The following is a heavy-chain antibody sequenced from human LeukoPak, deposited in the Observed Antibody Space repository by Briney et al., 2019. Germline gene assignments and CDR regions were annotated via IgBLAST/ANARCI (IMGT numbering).Heavy chain of an antibody. Sequence: GGSLRLSCAASGFTLSDYWMHWVRQAPGKGLVWVSRVSSDGTSTSYADSVKGRFTISRDNAKNTLFLQMNSLRAEDTAVYYCARGPNSNWSGLDFWGQGTLLTVSS. V-gene: IGHV3-74*01. CDR3: ARGPNSNWSGLDF. CDR1: GFTLSDYW. CDR2: VSSDGTST. D-gene: IGHD6-6*01. J-gene: IGHJ4*02.